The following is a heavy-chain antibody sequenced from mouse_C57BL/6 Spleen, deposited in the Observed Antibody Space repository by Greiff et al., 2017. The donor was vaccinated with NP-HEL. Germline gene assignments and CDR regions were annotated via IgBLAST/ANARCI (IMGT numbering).Heavy chain of an antibody. Sequence: DVHLVESGGGLVQPGGSLSLSCAASGFTFTDYYMSWVRQPPGQALEWMGFIRHNANGSTTEYSASVKGRFTISRANSQSILYLHMHALGAEDSATYYCARHHYGNIDDWGQGTTLTVSS. CDR3: ARHHYGNIDD. V-gene: IGHV7-3*01. CDR2: IRHNANGSTT. D-gene: IGHD2-1*01. J-gene: IGHJ2*01. CDR1: GFTFTDYY.